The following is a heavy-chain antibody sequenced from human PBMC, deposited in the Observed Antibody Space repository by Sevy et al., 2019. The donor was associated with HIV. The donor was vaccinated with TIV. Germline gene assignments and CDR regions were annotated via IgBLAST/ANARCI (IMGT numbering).Heavy chain of an antibody. CDR3: ARDLEGGEFDY. V-gene: IGHV4-31*03. Sequence: SETLSLTCTVSGASISSGLYYWTWIRQHPGKGLEWIGYSYHSGSTFYNPSLKSRVTISADTSKSQFSLKLSSVTAADTAVYFCARDLEGGEFDYWGQGTLVTVSS. D-gene: IGHD2-21*01. CDR1: GASISSGLYY. J-gene: IGHJ4*02. CDR2: SYHSGST.